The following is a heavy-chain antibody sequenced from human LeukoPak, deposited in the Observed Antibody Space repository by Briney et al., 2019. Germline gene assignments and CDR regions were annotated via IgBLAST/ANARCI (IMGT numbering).Heavy chain of an antibody. CDR2: ISSSGSTI. J-gene: IGHJ4*02. D-gene: IGHD3-10*01. CDR1: GFTFSTYA. Sequence: GGSLRLSCAASGFTFSTYAMSWVRQAPGKGLEWVSYISSSGSTIYYADSVKGRFTISRDNAKNSLYLQMNSLRAEDTAVYYCAKGSGSYWYYFDYWGQGTLVTVSS. CDR3: AKGSGSYWYYFDY. V-gene: IGHV3-48*03.